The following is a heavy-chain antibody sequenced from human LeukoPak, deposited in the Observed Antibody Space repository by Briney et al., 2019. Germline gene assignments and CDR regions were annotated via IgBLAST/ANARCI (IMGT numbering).Heavy chain of an antibody. CDR3: ARHQNRDGYNPRPFDY. D-gene: IGHD5-24*01. V-gene: IGHV4-39*01. CDR1: GGSIRSSINS. J-gene: IGHJ4*02. CDR2: IYYSENT. Sequence: SETLSLTCTVSGGSIRSSINSWGWIRQPPGKGLEWIGSIYYSENTYYNPSLKSRVIISVDTSKNQFSLKLSSVIAADTAVYYCARHQNRDGYNPRPFDYWGQGILVTVSS.